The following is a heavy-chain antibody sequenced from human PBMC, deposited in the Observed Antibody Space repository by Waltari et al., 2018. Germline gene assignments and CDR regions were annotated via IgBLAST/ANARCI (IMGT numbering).Heavy chain of an antibody. V-gene: IGHV3-30*18. CDR3: AKEIRTGTTGAFDI. CDR2: ISYDGSNK. Sequence: QVQLVESGGGVVQPRRSLRLSCAASGFTFSSYGMHWVRQAPGKGLEWVAVISYDGSNKYYADSVKGRFTISRDNSKNTLYLQMNSLRAEDTAVYYCAKEIRTGTTGAFDIWGQGTMVTVSS. D-gene: IGHD1-1*01. J-gene: IGHJ3*02. CDR1: GFTFSSYG.